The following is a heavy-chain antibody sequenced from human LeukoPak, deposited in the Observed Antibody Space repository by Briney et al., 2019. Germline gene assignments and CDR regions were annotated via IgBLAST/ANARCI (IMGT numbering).Heavy chain of an antibody. Sequence: GGSLRLSCAASGFAFSTYSMIWVRQTPGKGLEWVSTISSTSSFIYYADSLKGRFTISRDNARNSLYLQMNSLRVDDTAVYYCATVLPQEQFRVGPPDYWGQGTLVTVSS. J-gene: IGHJ4*02. V-gene: IGHV3-21*01. CDR3: ATVLPQEQFRVGPPDY. D-gene: IGHD2-15*01. CDR1: GFAFSTYS. CDR2: ISSTSSFI.